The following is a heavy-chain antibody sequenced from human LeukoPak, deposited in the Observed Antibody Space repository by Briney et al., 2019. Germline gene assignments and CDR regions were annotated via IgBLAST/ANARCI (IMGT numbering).Heavy chain of an antibody. CDR2: INQSGST. D-gene: IGHD5-18*01. J-gene: IGHJ6*02. CDR3: ARVNVDTAMVFTYYYYGMDV. Sequence: SETLSLTCAVYGGSFSGYYWSWIRQPPGKGLEWIGEINQSGSTNYNPSLKRRVTISVDTSKNQFSLKLSSVTAADTAVYYCARVNVDTAMVFTYYYYGMDVWGQGTTVTVSS. V-gene: IGHV4-34*01. CDR1: GGSFSGYY.